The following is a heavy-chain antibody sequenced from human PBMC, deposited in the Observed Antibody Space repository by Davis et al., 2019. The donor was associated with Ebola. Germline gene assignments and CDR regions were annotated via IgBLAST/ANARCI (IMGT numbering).Heavy chain of an antibody. J-gene: IGHJ4*02. Sequence: ASVKVSCKASGYTFTSYYMHWVRQAPGQGLEWMGIINPSGGSTSYAQKFQGRVTMTRDTSTSTVYMELSSLRSEDTAVYYCARDNGHLDIWANFGYWGQGTLVTVSS. D-gene: IGHD2-2*03. CDR2: INPSGGST. CDR1: GYTFTSYY. CDR3: ARDNGHLDIWANFGY. V-gene: IGHV1-46*01.